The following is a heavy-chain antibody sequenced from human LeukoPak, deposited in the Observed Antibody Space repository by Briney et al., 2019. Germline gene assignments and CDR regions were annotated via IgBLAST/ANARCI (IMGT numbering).Heavy chain of an antibody. CDR3: ARGANCSSTSCYMDWFDP. Sequence: GSSVKVSCKAPGGTFSSYAISWVRQAPGQGLEWMGGIIPIFGTANYAQKFQGRVTITTDESTSTAYMELSSLRSEDTAVYYCARGANCSSTSCYMDWFDPWGQGTLVTVSS. J-gene: IGHJ5*02. CDR1: GGTFSSYA. CDR2: IIPIFGTA. D-gene: IGHD2-2*02. V-gene: IGHV1-69*05.